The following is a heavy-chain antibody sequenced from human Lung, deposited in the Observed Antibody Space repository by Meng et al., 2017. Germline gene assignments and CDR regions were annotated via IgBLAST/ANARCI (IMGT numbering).Heavy chain of an antibody. CDR2: IDPKSGDT. CDR1: RYNFPDYL. Sequence: VQRVQSGAEVNKAGASVKVSCKPSRYNFPDYLLHWVRRAPGQGLEWMGQIDPKSGDTHYAQRFQGRVTMTGDTSISTAYMELSGLRSDDTAMYYCARDEDISAAGKLFGDYWGQGTLVTVSS. J-gene: IGHJ4*02. CDR3: ARDEDISAAGKLFGDY. D-gene: IGHD6-13*01. V-gene: IGHV1-2*06.